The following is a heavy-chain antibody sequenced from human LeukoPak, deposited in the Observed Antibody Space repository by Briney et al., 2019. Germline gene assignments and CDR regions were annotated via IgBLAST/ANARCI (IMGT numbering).Heavy chain of an antibody. Sequence: GESLKISCKGFGYSFTSQRIGWVRQRPGKGLEWMGIIYPVDSDIRYSPSFEGQVSISADKSISTAHLQWRSLKASDTAMYYCATSPLNYDILTGYPAIDYWGQGTLVTVSS. CDR1: GYSFTSQR. CDR2: IYPVDSDI. V-gene: IGHV5-51*01. CDR3: ATSPLNYDILTGYPAIDY. D-gene: IGHD3-9*01. J-gene: IGHJ4*02.